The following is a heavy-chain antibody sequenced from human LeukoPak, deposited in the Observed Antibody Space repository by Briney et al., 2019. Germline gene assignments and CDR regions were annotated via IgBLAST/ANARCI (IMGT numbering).Heavy chain of an antibody. V-gene: IGHV4-4*07. CDR3: AGAILYSGVSAPGFDI. CDR2: IYSTGST. D-gene: IGHD4-11*01. CDR1: GESARTYY. Sequence: SETLSLTCAVSGESARTYYWSFIRQSAGKGLEWIGRIYSTGSTNYNPSLRSRITLSVDTSKKQFSLEMRSMTAADTAVYYCAGAILYSGVSAPGFDIWGQGTLVTVSS. J-gene: IGHJ3*02.